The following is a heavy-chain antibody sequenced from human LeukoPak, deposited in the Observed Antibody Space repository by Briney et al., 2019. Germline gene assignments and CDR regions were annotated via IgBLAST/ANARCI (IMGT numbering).Heavy chain of an antibody. V-gene: IGHV4-59*08. J-gene: IGHJ5*01. Sequence: SETLSLTCTVSGGSISSYYWSWIRQPPGKGLEWIGYIYYSGSTNYNPSLKSRVTISVDTSKNQFSLRLNSVTAADTAVYYCARSKLSSFSFHDVSSSFDSWGQGTLVTVSS. CDR3: ARSKLSSFSFHDVSSSFDS. D-gene: IGHD6-13*01. CDR2: IYYSGST. CDR1: GGSISSYY.